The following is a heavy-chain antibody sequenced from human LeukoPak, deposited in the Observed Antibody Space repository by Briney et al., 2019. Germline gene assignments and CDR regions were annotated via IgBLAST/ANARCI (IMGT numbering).Heavy chain of an antibody. V-gene: IGHV3-7*01. CDR1: GFSFSSYW. D-gene: IGHD2-2*02. CDR2: IRHDGTEK. J-gene: IGHJ4*02. CDR3: ARLAWGGVNQPTAIFDY. Sequence: GGSLRLSCAASGFSFSSYWMTWVRQAPGKGLEWVANIRHDGTEKYYVDSMKGRFTVSRDNTKNSLYLQINSLRAEDTAVYYCARLAWGGVNQPTAIFDYWGQGTLVTVSS.